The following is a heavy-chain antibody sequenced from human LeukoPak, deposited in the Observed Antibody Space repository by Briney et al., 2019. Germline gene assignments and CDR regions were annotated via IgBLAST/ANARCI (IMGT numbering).Heavy chain of an antibody. J-gene: IGHJ5*02. CDR1: DSSITINYY. V-gene: IGHV4-38-2*02. CDR2: IYNSGNT. Sequence: SETLSLTCSVVDSSITINYYWGWIRRSPGKGLEWIGSIYNSGNTYYNPSLKNRVSISIDMSKNHFSLKLTSVTAADTAVYYCSRDSELRWFYAWGQGTLVTVSS. D-gene: IGHD1-14*01. CDR3: SRDSELRWFYA.